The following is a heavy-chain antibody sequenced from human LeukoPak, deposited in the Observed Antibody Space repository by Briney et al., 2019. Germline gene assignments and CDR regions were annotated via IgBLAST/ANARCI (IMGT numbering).Heavy chain of an antibody. V-gene: IGHV4-31*03. CDR2: IHYPRRT. Sequence: SQTLSLTCTVSGGSISRGGYYWSWIRQRPGKGLEWIGYIHYPRRTYYNPSLKSRIIMSVDTSKNQFSLKLCSVTAADTAVYYCARESSGYQTYFDSWGQGILVTVSS. D-gene: IGHD3-22*01. J-gene: IGHJ4*02. CDR1: GGSISRGGYY. CDR3: ARESSGYQTYFDS.